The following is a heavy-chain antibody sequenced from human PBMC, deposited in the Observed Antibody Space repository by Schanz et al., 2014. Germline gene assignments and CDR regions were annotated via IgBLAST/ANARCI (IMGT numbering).Heavy chain of an antibody. J-gene: IGHJ5*02. V-gene: IGHV4-31*02. CDR3: ARVPEPGWFDP. CDR2: IYYRGNT. Sequence: VQLLESGGGLVQPGGSLRLSCAASGFSFSDYYMSWIRQAPGKGLEWIGFIYYRGNTYYNPSLKSRVSISLDPSKTQFFLNLNSLTAADTAVYYCARVPEPGWFDPWGQGTLVTVSS. CDR1: GFSFSDYY. D-gene: IGHD1-26*01.